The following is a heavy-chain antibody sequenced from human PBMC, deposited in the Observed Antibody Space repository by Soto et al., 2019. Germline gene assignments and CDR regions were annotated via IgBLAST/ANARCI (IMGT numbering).Heavy chain of an antibody. J-gene: IGHJ6*02. CDR3: ARVGCSGGSCSSRGDFYYGMDV. D-gene: IGHD2-15*01. CDR2: VSSSGSYT. V-gene: IGHV3-21*01. CDR1: GFTFSSYS. Sequence: PVGSLRLSCAASGFTFSSYSMNWVRQAPGNGPEWVSSVSSSGSYTQYADSVKGRFTISRDNAKNSLYLQVNSLRGEDTAVYYCARVGCSGGSCSSRGDFYYGMDVWGQGTTVTVS.